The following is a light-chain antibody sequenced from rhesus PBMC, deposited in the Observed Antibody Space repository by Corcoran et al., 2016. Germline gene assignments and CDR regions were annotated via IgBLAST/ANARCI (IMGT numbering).Light chain of an antibody. V-gene: IGKV1-33*02. CDR1: QGISRW. Sequence: DIQMTQSPSSLSASVGDRVTITCQASQGISRWLAWYQLKAGKAPKLLISATSTLHSGVPSRFSGSGSGTDFTLTISILQPEDFATYYCQQHESYPWTFGLGTKVEIK. CDR2: ATS. J-gene: IGKJ1*01. CDR3: QQHESYPWT.